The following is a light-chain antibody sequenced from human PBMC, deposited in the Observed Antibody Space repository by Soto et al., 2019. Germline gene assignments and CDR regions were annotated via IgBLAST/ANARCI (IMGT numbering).Light chain of an antibody. CDR2: AAS. J-gene: IGKJ1*01. CDR1: QSISSY. Sequence: DIQMTQSPSSLSAAVGDRVTITCRASQSISSYLNWYQQKPGKAPNLLIYAASSLQSGVPSRFSGSGSGTDFTLTISSPQPEDFATHDCQQSYRTPRAFGQGTKV. V-gene: IGKV1-39*01. CDR3: QQSYRTPRA.